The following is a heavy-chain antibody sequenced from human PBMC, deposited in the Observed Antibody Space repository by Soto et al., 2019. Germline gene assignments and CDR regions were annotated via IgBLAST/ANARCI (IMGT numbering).Heavy chain of an antibody. Sequence: SETLSLTCTVSGGSISSYYWSWIRQPPGKGLEWIGYIYYSGSTNYNPSLKSRVTISVDTSKNQFSLKLSSVTAADTAVYYCARLHMVRGNIVAFDIWGPGTMVTVSS. V-gene: IGHV4-59*08. J-gene: IGHJ3*02. CDR3: ARLHMVRGNIVAFDI. D-gene: IGHD3-10*01. CDR2: IYYSGST. CDR1: GGSISSYY.